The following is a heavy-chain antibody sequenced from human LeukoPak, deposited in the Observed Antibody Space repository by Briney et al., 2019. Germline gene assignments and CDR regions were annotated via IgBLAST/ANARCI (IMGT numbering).Heavy chain of an antibody. D-gene: IGHD4-17*01. CDR3: ARAGGDYGDGYAYFDY. CDR1: GFTFDDYG. V-gene: IGHV3-20*04. Sequence: GGCLRLSCAASGFTFDDYGMSWVRQAPGKGLELDSVINMTGGSTGYADSVKGRFTISRDNAKNSLYLQMNSLRAEDTALYYCARAGGDYGDGYAYFDYWGQGTLVTVSS. CDR2: INMTGGST. J-gene: IGHJ4*02.